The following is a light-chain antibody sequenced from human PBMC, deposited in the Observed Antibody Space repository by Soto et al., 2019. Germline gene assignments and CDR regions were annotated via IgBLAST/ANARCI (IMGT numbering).Light chain of an antibody. Sequence: DIQMTQSPSSLSASVGDRVTITCRASQSISSYLNWYQQKPGKAPKLLIYAASTLQSGVPSRFSGSESGTDFTLTIISLQPEDFATCYCQQSYNTPGFTFGTGTKVNIK. CDR3: QQSYNTPGFT. J-gene: IGKJ3*01. CDR1: QSISSY. CDR2: AAS. V-gene: IGKV1-39*01.